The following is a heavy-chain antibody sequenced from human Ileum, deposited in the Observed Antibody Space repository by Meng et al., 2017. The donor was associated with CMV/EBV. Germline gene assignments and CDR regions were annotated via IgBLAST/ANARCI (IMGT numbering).Heavy chain of an antibody. CDR1: GGSLSSRY. CDR2: IYHTGDT. J-gene: IGHJ6*01. Sequence: SETLSLTCTVSGGSLSSRYWSWIRQPTRKGLEWIANIYHTGDTNFNSSLKSRLSSSVDMSCNQFSLTLSSVTAADTALYFCARGLGDGIDAWGQGTRVTRFS. CDR3: ARGLGDGIDA. V-gene: IGHV4-59*01. D-gene: IGHD3-3*01.